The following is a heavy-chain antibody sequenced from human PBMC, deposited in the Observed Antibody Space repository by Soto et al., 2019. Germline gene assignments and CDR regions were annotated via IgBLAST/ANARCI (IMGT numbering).Heavy chain of an antibody. V-gene: IGHV4-31*03. CDR3: ASSNLDSGSCIDY. D-gene: IGHD1-26*01. CDR2: IYYSGST. J-gene: IGHJ4*02. CDR1: GGSISSGGYY. Sequence: SETLSLTCTVSGGSISSGGYYWSWIRQHPGKGLEWIGYIYYSGSTYYNPSLKSRVTISVDTSKNQFSLKLSSVTAADTAVYYCASSNLDSGSCIDYWGQGTLVTVSS.